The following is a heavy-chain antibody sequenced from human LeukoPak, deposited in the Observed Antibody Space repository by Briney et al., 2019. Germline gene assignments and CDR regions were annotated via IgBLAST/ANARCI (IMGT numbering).Heavy chain of an antibody. J-gene: IGHJ4*02. CDR2: IGSSSSYI. D-gene: IGHD2-15*01. V-gene: IGHV3-21*01. CDR1: GFTFSSYS. Sequence: GGSLRLSCAASGFTFSSYSMNWVRQAPGKGLEWVSSIGSSSSYIYYADSVKGRFTISRDNAKNSLYLQMNSLRAENTAVYYCARDQHGSFDYWGQGTLVTVSS. CDR3: ARDQHGSFDY.